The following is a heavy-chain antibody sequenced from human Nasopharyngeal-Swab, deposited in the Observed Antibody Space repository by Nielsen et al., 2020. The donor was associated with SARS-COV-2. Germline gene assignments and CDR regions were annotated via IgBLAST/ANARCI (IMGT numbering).Heavy chain of an antibody. CDR1: GYTFTSYG. CDR2: ISAYNGNT. Sequence: ASVKVSCKASGYTFTSYGIGWVRQAPGQGLEWMGWISAYNGNTNYAQKLQGRVTMTTDTSTSTAYMELRSLRSDDTAVYYCARDQLLGYYFDYWGQGTLVTVSS. CDR3: ARDQLLGYYFDY. V-gene: IGHV1-18*01. D-gene: IGHD2-2*01. J-gene: IGHJ4*02.